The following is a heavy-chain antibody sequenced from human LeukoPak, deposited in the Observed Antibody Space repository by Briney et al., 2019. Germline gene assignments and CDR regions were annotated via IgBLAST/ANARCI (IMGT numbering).Heavy chain of an antibody. CDR3: ARPYRSGWHGSFDY. CDR1: GVSLTSYY. CDR2: IYYSGSN. D-gene: IGHD6-19*01. Sequence: SETLSLTCTVSGVSLTSYYWRWIRQPPGKGLEWLGNIYYSGSNNYNPSLNSRVTISVDTSKNQFSLKLSSVTAADTAVYFCARPYRSGWHGSFDYWGQGSLVTVSS. J-gene: IGHJ4*02. V-gene: IGHV4-59*01.